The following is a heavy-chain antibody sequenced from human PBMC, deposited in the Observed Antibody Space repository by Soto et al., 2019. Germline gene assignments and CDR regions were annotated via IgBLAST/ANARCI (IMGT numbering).Heavy chain of an antibody. CDR2: IYYTGST. CDR3: ARDQNYGSGSYYMGNWFDP. Sequence: QVQLQESGPGLVKPSQTLSLTCSVSGGSISSGGYYWSWIRQHPGKGLEWIGYIYYTGSTYYNPSLKSRIYISVDTSKNQFSLKLSSVTVADTAVYYCARDQNYGSGSYYMGNWFDPWGQGTLVTVSS. J-gene: IGHJ5*02. D-gene: IGHD3-10*01. CDR1: GGSISSGGYY. V-gene: IGHV4-31*03.